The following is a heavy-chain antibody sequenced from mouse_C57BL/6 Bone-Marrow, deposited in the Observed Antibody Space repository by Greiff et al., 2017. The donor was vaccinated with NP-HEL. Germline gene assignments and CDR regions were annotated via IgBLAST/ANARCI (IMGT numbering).Heavy chain of an antibody. J-gene: IGHJ3*01. CDR2: ISSGGSYT. Sequence: DVKLVESGGDLVKPGGSLKLSRAASGFTFSSSGLSWVRQTPDKMLAWVATISSGGSYTYYLDSVQGRFPISSDHAKNTLYLQMSSLKSEDTAMYYCASQFSYDPFAYWGQGTLVTVSA. CDR1: GFTFSSSG. CDR3: ASQFSYDPFAY. D-gene: IGHD2-4*01. V-gene: IGHV5-6*02.